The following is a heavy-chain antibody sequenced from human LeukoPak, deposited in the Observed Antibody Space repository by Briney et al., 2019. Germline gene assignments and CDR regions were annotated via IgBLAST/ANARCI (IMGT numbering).Heavy chain of an antibody. D-gene: IGHD1-26*01. CDR1: GFTLRNTW. J-gene: IGHJ4*02. CDR3: ARDQSGSLDY. V-gene: IGHV3-7*01. CDR2: INQDASTK. Sequence: GGSLRLSCAASGFTLRNTWMAWVRQAPGKGLEWVAHINQDASTKHYVDSVKGRFTISRDNAKNSLYLQMNSLRAEDTAVYYCARDQSGSLDYWGQGTLVTVSS.